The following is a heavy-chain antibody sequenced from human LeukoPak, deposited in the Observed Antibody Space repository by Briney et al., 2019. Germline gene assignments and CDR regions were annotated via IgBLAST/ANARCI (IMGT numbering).Heavy chain of an antibody. CDR2: IRGSGGST. CDR1: GFTFSSYA. V-gene: IGHV3-23*01. CDR3: AKGRWSGELIPFDY. Sequence: PGGSLRLSCAASGFTFSSYAMSWVRQAPGKGLEWVSGIRGSGGSTYYADSVTGRFTITRDNSKNTLFLQMNSLRAEDTAVYYCAKGRWSGELIPFDYWGQGTLVSVSS. D-gene: IGHD3-10*01. J-gene: IGHJ4*02.